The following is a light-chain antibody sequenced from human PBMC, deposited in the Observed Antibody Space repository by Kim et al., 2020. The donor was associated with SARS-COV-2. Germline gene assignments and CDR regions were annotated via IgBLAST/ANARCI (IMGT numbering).Light chain of an antibody. V-gene: IGKV3-20*01. J-gene: IGKJ1*01. CDR3: QQYGSPPT. CDR2: ASC. Sequence: SAGATVTRSCWATQEIISKFIAWQQKKRGQAPTLIISASCIRATGIPYRFTGGGSGTLFPTTISSLETEDSAVYFCQQYGSPPTFGQGTKVEIK. CDR1: QEIISKF.